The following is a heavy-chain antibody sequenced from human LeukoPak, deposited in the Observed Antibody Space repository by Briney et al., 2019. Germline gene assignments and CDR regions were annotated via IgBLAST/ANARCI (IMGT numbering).Heavy chain of an antibody. V-gene: IGHV4-38-2*02. CDR1: GYSISSGYY. CDR2: IYHSGST. CDR3: ATTEWLLFLFDY. J-gene: IGHJ4*02. D-gene: IGHD3-3*01. Sequence: KPSETLSLTCTVSGYSISSGYYWGWIRQPPGKGLEWIGSIYHSGSTYYNPSLKSRVTISVDTSKNQFSLRLSSVTAADTDVYYCATTEWLLFLFDYWGQGTLVTVSS.